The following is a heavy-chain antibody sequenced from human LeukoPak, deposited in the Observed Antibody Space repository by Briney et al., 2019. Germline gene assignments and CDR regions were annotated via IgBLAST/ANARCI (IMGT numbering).Heavy chain of an antibody. V-gene: IGHV1-2*04. J-gene: IGHJ4*02. CDR1: GYTFTDYY. D-gene: IGHD2-2*01. CDR3: ARANPFHCSSTSCLFDY. CDR2: INPNNGGT. Sequence: GASVKVSCKASGYTFTDYYMHWVRQAPGQGLEWMGWINPNNGGTYSTQKFQGWVTMTRDTSISTAYMELSRLTSDDTAVYYCARANPFHCSSTSCLFDYWGQGSLVTVSS.